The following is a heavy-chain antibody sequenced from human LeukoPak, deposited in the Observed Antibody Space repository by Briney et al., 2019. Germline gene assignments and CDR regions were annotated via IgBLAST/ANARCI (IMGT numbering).Heavy chain of an antibody. CDR1: GGSISSGGYY. Sequence: SETLSLTCTVSGGSISSGGYYWSWIRQHPGKGLEWIGYIYYSGSTYYNPSLKSRVTISVDTSKNQFSLKLSSVTAADTAVYYCARCSITMVRGVHSNFDYWGQGTLVTVSS. V-gene: IGHV4-30-4*08. CDR2: IYYSGST. J-gene: IGHJ4*02. CDR3: ARCSITMVRGVHSNFDY. D-gene: IGHD3-10*01.